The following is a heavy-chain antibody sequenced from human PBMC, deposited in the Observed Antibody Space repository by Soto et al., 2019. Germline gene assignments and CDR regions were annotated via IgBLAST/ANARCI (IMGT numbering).Heavy chain of an antibody. Sequence: QVQLVQSGAEVKKPGSSVKVSCKASGGTFSSYAISWVRQAPGQGLEWMGGIIPIFGTANYAQKFQGRVMITADESTSTAYMELSSLRSEDTAVYYCAREGGCTNGVCYSYYYYGMDVWGQGTTVTVSS. V-gene: IGHV1-69*12. CDR1: GGTFSSYA. D-gene: IGHD2-8*01. CDR3: AREGGCTNGVCYSYYYYGMDV. CDR2: IIPIFGTA. J-gene: IGHJ6*02.